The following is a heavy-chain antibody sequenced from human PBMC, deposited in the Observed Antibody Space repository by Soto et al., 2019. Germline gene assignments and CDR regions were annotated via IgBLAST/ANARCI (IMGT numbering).Heavy chain of an antibody. Sequence: ASVKVSCKASGYTFSSYFISWVRQAPGQGFEWMGWISSFNGNTKYAQNLQGRFPLTTDPSTSTAYMDLRSLISDDTAVYYCARDLPPVDYWGQGTLVTVSS. J-gene: IGHJ4*02. CDR1: GYTFSSYF. CDR2: ISSFNGNT. CDR3: ARDLPPVDY. V-gene: IGHV1-18*01.